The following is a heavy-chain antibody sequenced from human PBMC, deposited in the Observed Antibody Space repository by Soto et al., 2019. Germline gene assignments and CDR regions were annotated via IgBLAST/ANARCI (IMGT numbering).Heavy chain of an antibody. J-gene: IGHJ4*02. V-gene: IGHV4-31*03. Sequence: QVQLQESGPGLVKPSQTLSLTCTVSGGSINSEGYYWSWIRQPPGKGLEWIGYIYYTGTTYYNTSLKSRITISLDTSESQFSLNLSSVTAADTAVYYCARAENGGYDPGAWWGQGTLVTVSS. CDR1: GGSINSEGYY. D-gene: IGHD5-12*01. CDR3: ARAENGGYDPGAW. CDR2: IYYTGTT.